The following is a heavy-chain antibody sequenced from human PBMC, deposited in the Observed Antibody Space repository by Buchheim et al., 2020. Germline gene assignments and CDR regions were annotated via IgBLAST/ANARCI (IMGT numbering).Heavy chain of an antibody. J-gene: IGHJ4*02. D-gene: IGHD3-22*01. CDR2: ISGSGGST. CDR3: AKDGRALRGYDSSGRAFDY. CDR1: GFTFSSYA. Sequence: EVQLVESGGGLVQPGGSLRLSCAASGFTFSSYAMSWVRQAPGKGLEWVSAISGSGGSTYYADSVKGRFTISRDNSKNTLYPQMNSLRAEDTAVYYCAKDGRALRGYDSSGRAFDYWGQGTL. V-gene: IGHV3-23*04.